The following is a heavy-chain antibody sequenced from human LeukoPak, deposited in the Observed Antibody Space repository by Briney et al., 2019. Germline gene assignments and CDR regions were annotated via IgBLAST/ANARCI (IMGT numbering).Heavy chain of an antibody. CDR2: INPSGGST. D-gene: IGHD1-7*01. CDR1: GYTFTSYY. V-gene: IGHV1-46*01. Sequence: ASVKVSCKASGYTFTSYYMHWVRQAPGQGLEWMGIINPSGGSTSYAQKFQGRVTMTRDTSTSTVYMELSSLRSEDTAVYYWAREGGTALFDYWGQGTLVTVSS. J-gene: IGHJ4*02. CDR3: AREGGTALFDY.